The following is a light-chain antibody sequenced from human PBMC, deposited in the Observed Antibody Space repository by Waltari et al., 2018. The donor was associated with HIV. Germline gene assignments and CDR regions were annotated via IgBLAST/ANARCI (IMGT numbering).Light chain of an antibody. CDR1: QSVDTTY. V-gene: IGKV3-20*01. CDR3: QHYAISPPMYT. Sequence: DIVLTHSPGTLSLSPGERATLSCRASQSVDTTYLAWYQQKPGQAPRLLIYGVSSRATGIPDRFSGSGSETDFALTISRLEPEDFAVYYCQHYAISPPMYTFGQGTKLEIK. CDR2: GVS. J-gene: IGKJ2*01.